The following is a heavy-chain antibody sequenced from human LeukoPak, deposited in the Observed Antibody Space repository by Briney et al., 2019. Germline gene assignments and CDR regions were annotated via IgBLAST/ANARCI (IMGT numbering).Heavy chain of an antibody. CDR1: GFTFSSYA. CDR3: AKDSGSGYYYVPSGFDY. CDR2: ISGSGGST. D-gene: IGHD3-22*01. J-gene: IGHJ4*02. V-gene: IGHV3-23*01. Sequence: GGSLRLSCGASGFTFSSYAMSWVRQVPGKGLECVSAISGSGGSTYYADSVKGRFTVSRDNSKSTLYLQMNSLRAEDTAVYYCAKDSGSGYYYVPSGFDYWGQGTLVTVSS.